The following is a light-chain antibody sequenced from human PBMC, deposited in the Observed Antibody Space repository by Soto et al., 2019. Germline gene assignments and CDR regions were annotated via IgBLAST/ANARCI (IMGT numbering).Light chain of an antibody. CDR2: GAS. CDR1: QSLSSSY. CDR3: LQFATSPLT. V-gene: IGKV3-20*01. Sequence: ENVLTQSPGTLSLSPGERATLSCRASQSLSSSYLAWYQQKPGQAPRLLIYGASSRATGIPDRFSGSGSGTDFTLTISRLEPEDFAVYYCLQFATSPLTFGGGTKV. J-gene: IGKJ4*01.